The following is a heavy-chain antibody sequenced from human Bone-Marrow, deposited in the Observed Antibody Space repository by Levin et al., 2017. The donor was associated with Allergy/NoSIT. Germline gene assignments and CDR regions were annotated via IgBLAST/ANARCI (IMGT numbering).Heavy chain of an antibody. Sequence: GGSLRLSCAASGFTFSSYAMSWVRQAPGKGLEWVSAISGSGGSTYYADSVKGRFTISRDNSKNTLYLQMNSLRAEDTAVYYCAKDGCGSGRNGGFDYWGQGTLVTVSS. V-gene: IGHV3-23*01. CDR1: GFTFSSYA. CDR2: ISGSGGST. CDR3: AKDGCGSGRNGGFDY. J-gene: IGHJ4*02. D-gene: IGHD6-19*01.